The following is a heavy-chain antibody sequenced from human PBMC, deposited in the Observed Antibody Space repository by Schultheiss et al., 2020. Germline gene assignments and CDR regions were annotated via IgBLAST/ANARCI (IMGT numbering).Heavy chain of an antibody. V-gene: IGHV4-34*01. Sequence: LETLSLTCAVYGGSFSGYYWSWIRQPPGKGLEWIGEINHSGSTNYNPSLKSRVTISVDTSKNQFSLKLSSVTAADTAVYYCARRGGVQLERRVIDYWGQGTLVTVSS. CDR2: INHSGST. J-gene: IGHJ4*02. CDR1: GGSFSGYY. CDR3: ARRGGVQLERRVIDY. D-gene: IGHD1-1*01.